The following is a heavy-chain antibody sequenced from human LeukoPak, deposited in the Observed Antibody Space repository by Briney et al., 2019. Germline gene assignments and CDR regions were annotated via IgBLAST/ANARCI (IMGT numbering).Heavy chain of an antibody. D-gene: IGHD3-10*01. V-gene: IGHV3-30*18. CDR3: AKWAVLLWFGESSSGYYFDY. Sequence: GRSLRLSCAASGFNFNNYGLHWVRQAPGKGLEWVAVVSYDGSKKYYADSVKGRFTISRDNSKNTLYLQMNSLRAEDTAVYYCAKWAVLLWFGESSSGYYFDYWGQGTLVTVSS. CDR2: VSYDGSKK. CDR1: GFNFNNYG. J-gene: IGHJ4*02.